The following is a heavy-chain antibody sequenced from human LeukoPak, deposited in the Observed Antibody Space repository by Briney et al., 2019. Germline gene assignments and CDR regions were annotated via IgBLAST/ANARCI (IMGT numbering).Heavy chain of an antibody. V-gene: IGHV4-34*01. Sequence: SETLSLTCAVYGGSFSGYYWSWIRQPPGKGLEWIGEINHSGSTNYNPSLKSRVTISVDTSKNQFSLKLSSVTAADTAVYYCASGGYGSGWYYFDYWGQGTLVTVSS. CDR1: GGSFSGYY. CDR3: ASGGYGSGWYYFDY. J-gene: IGHJ4*02. D-gene: IGHD6-19*01. CDR2: INHSGST.